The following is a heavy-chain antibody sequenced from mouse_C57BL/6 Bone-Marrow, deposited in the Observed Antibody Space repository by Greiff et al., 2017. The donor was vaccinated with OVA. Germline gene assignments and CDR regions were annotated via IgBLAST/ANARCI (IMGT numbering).Heavy chain of an antibody. CDR3: QLGGLLYFDY. V-gene: IGHV14-3*01. D-gene: IGHD2-3*01. J-gene: IGHJ2*01. Sequence: EVQLQQSVAELVRPGASVKLSCTASGFNIKNTYMHWVKQRPEQGLEWIGRIDPANGNTKYAPKFKGKATLTSDTSSSTAYMQLSSLTSEDSAIYFCQLGGLLYFDYWGQGTTLTVSS. CDR2: IDPANGNT. CDR1: GFNIKNTY.